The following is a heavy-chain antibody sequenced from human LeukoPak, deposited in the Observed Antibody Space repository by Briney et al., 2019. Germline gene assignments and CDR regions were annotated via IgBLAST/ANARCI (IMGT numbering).Heavy chain of an antibody. J-gene: IGHJ4*02. D-gene: IGHD3-22*01. V-gene: IGHV3-66*01. CDR2: IYSDGGT. CDR3: ARTDHYYDSSGSYGGFYFDY. Sequence: GFLRLSCAASGFTVSSNYMSWVRQAPGKGLEWVSVIYSDGGTYYADSVKGRFTISRDISKNTLYLQMNSLRAEDTAVYYCARTDHYYDSSGSYGGFYFDYWGQGTLVTVSS. CDR1: GFTVSSNY.